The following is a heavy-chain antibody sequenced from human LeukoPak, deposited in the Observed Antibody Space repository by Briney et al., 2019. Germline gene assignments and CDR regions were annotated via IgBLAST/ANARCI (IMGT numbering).Heavy chain of an antibody. J-gene: IGHJ4*02. CDR2: IYTSGST. V-gene: IGHV4-4*07. CDR3: ARGDDSGYYYFDN. Sequence: PSETLSLTCTVSGGSISSSYWSWIRQPAGKGLEWIGRIYTSGSTNYNPSLKSRVTMSVDTSKNQFSLKLSSVTAADMAVYYCARGDDSGYYYFDNWGQGTLVTVSS. CDR1: GGSISSSY. D-gene: IGHD3-22*01.